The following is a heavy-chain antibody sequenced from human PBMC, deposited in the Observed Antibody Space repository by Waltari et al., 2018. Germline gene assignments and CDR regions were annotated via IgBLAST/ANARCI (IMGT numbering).Heavy chain of an antibody. CDR3: VREYWYRMDV. Sequence: QVQLVESGGGLVKPGGSLRLSCEASGFTFSDDYMSWVRQAPGKGLAGVSKISGSSSRMTYAGAVKGRFTISRDNARNLLVLQMNSLRAEDTAVYYCVREYWYRMDVWGQGTTVTVSS. CDR2: ISGSSSRM. J-gene: IGHJ6*02. D-gene: IGHD2-15*01. V-gene: IGHV3-11*01. CDR1: GFTFSDDY.